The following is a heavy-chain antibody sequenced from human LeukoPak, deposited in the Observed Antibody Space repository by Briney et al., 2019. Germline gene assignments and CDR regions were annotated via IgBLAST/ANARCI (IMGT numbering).Heavy chain of an antibody. J-gene: IGHJ4*02. CDR1: GGSISSRTYY. D-gene: IGHD5-18*01. Sequence: SETLSLTCTVSGGSISSRTYYWGWIRQPPGKGLEWIGRIYISGATYYNPSLKSRVTISVDTSKNQFSLNLSSVTAADTAVYYCARGDSYGYYIDYWGQGTLVTVSS. V-gene: IGHV4-39*01. CDR3: ARGDSYGYYIDY. CDR2: IYISGAT.